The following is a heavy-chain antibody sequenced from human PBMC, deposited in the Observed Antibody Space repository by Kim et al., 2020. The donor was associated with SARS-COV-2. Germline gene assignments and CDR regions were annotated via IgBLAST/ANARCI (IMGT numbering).Heavy chain of an antibody. CDR3: ASGYTRGY. CDR1: GFTFSTYW. V-gene: IGHV3-7*01. CDR2: INQDGRQK. J-gene: IGHJ4*02. D-gene: IGHD5-18*01. Sequence: GGSLRLSCAASGFTFSTYWMGWARQAPGKGLEWVANINQDGRQKYQVDSMKGRFTISRDNAKNSVYLEMINLRVEDTAVYYCASGYTRGYWGQGTLVTVS.